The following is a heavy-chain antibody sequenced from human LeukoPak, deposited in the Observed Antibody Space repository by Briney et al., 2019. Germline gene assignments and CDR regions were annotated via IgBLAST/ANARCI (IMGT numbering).Heavy chain of an antibody. Sequence: SETLSLTCTVSGGPISSYYWSWIRQPAGKGLEWIGRIYSSGSTNYNPSLKSRVTMSVDTSENQFSLKLSSVTAADTAVYYCARDRPRGSGNYYSFDYWGQGTLVTVSS. V-gene: IGHV4-4*07. CDR2: IYSSGST. CDR1: GGPISSYY. CDR3: ARDRPRGSGNYYSFDY. D-gene: IGHD3-10*01. J-gene: IGHJ4*02.